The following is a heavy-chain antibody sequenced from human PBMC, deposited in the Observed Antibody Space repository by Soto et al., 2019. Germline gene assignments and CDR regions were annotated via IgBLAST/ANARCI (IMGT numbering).Heavy chain of an antibody. D-gene: IGHD2-2*01. CDR2: TYYRSKWYN. CDR1: GDSVSSNSAA. J-gene: IGHJ6*02. Sequence: PSQTLSLTCAISGDSVSSNSAAWNWIRQSPSRGLEWLGRTYYRSKWYNDYAVSVKSRITINPDTSKNQFSLQLNSVTPEDTAVYYCARVPEQDCSSTSCHVYYYYGMDVWGQGTTVTVSS. V-gene: IGHV6-1*01. CDR3: ARVPEQDCSSTSCHVYYYYGMDV.